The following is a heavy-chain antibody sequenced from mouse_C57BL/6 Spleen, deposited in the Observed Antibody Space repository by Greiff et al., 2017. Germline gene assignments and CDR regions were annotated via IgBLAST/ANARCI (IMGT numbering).Heavy chain of an antibody. CDR3: ARPLITTVVAPFAY. V-gene: IGHV5-17*01. Sequence: EVKLVESGGGLVKPGGSLKLSCAASGFTFSDYGMHWVRQAPEKGLEWVAYISSGSSTNYYADTVKGRFTISRDNAKNTLFLQMTSLRSEDTAMYYCARPLITTVVAPFAYWGQGTLVTVSA. J-gene: IGHJ3*01. CDR1: GFTFSDYG. CDR2: ISSGSSTN. D-gene: IGHD1-1*01.